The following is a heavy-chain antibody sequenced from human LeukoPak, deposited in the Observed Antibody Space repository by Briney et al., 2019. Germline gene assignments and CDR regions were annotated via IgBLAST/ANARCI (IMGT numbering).Heavy chain of an antibody. CDR3: ARTGLDWFDP. V-gene: IGHV4-59*01. CDR2: IYYSGIT. Sequence: PSETLSLTCTVSGASISSYYWSWLRQPPGKGLEWIGYIYYSGITNYNPSLKSRVTISVDTSKNRFSLKLSSVTAADTAVYYCARTGLDWFDPWGQGTLVTVSS. J-gene: IGHJ5*02. CDR1: GASISSYY.